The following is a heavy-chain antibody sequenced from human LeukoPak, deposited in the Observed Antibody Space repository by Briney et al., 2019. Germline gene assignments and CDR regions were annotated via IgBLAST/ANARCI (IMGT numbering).Heavy chain of an antibody. Sequence: ASVKVSCKASGYTFTGYYIHWVRQAPGQGLEWMGWINPNSGGTNYAQKVQGRGTMTRDTSVTTAYLELSRLSSDAEALDYCARAGVIAVAGLIKNFDHWGRGTLVSVSS. CDR3: ARAGVIAVAGLIKNFDH. D-gene: IGHD6-19*01. CDR2: INPNSGGT. CDR1: GYTFTGYY. V-gene: IGHV1-2*02. J-gene: IGHJ4*02.